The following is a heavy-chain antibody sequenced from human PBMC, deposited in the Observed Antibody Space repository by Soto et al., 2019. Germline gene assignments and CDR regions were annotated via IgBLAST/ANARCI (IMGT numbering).Heavy chain of an antibody. CDR3: ARLKGYCSGGSCQMYYFDY. J-gene: IGHJ4*02. Sequence: GESLKISCKGSGYSFTSYWIGWVRQMPGKGLEWMGIIYPGDSDTRYSPSFQGQVTISADKSISTAYLQWSSLKASDTAMYYCARLKGYCSGGSCQMYYFDYWGQGTLVTVSS. CDR2: IYPGDSDT. D-gene: IGHD2-15*01. V-gene: IGHV5-51*01. CDR1: GYSFTSYW.